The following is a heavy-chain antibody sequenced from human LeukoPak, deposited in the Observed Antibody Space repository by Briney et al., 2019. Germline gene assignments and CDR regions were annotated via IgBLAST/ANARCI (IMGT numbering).Heavy chain of an antibody. Sequence: GASVKVSCKSSGYTFSGYYMRWVRQAPGQGLEWMGWINPNSGGTKFAQKFQGRVTMTRDTSISTAYMDLSRLRSDDTAVYYCARGSSSGWYENFDYWGQGTLVTVSS. D-gene: IGHD6-19*01. J-gene: IGHJ4*02. CDR3: ARGSSSGWYENFDY. CDR1: GYTFSGYY. V-gene: IGHV1-2*02. CDR2: INPNSGGT.